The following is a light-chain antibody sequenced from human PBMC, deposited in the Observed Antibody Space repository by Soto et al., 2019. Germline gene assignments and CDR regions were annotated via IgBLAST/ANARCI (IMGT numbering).Light chain of an antibody. Sequence: QAVVTQEPSLTVSPGGTVTLTCASSTGAVTSGNYPSWFQQRPGQAPRTLIYTTNSKHSWTPARFSGSLLGDKAALKLSGVQPEDEADYYCLLYYGGAQLVFGGGTKLTVL. CDR1: TGAVTSGNY. CDR3: LLYYGGAQLV. V-gene: IGLV7-43*01. CDR2: TTN. J-gene: IGLJ3*02.